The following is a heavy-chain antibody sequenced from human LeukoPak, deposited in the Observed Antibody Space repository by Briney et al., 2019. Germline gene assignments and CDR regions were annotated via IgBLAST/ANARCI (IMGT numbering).Heavy chain of an antibody. CDR3: ARVGYYDSSGYYDPYYYYYMDV. D-gene: IGHD3-22*01. J-gene: IGHJ6*03. CDR1: GFTFSSYG. V-gene: IGHV3-30*02. Sequence: GGSLRLSCAASGFTFSSYGMHWVRQAPGKGLEWVAFIRYDGSNKYYADSVKGRFTISRDNSKNTLYLQMNSLRAEDTAVYYCARVGYYDSSGYYDPYYYYYMDVWGKGTTVTVSS. CDR2: IRYDGSNK.